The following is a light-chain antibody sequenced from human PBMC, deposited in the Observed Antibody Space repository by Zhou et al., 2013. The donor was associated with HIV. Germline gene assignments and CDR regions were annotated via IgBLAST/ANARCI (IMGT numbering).Light chain of an antibody. CDR2: AVS. V-gene: IGKV1-39*01. J-gene: IGKJ3*01. CDR3: QQSFSSST. Sequence: DIQMTQSPSSLSASVGDTVIITCRASQSVDNFLNWYQQKPGQAPKILMYAVSSLRSGVPARFSGSGSGTLFTLTINNLQPEDFATYYCQQSFSSSTFGPGT. CDR1: QSVDNF.